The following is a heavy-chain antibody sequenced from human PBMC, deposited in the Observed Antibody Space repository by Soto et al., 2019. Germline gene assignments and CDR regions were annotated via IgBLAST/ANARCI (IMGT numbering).Heavy chain of an antibody. CDR3: AREHDFWGSYCFDT. D-gene: IGHD3-3*01. J-gene: IGHJ4*02. CDR1: GYTFTSYS. CDR2: INVASCNT. Sequence: QVQLVKSGAEVKKPGVSVKVSCEASGYTFTSYSIQWVRQAPGQRLEWMGWINVASCNTKYSQSFQGRLTLTRDTSASTAYMVLSGLRSEDTAVYYCAREHDFWGSYCFDTWGQGTLVTVSS. V-gene: IGHV1-3*01.